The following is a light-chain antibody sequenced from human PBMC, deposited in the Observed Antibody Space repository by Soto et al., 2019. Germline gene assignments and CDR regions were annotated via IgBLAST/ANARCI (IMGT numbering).Light chain of an antibody. CDR1: SGHSSYA. Sequence: QLVLTQSPSASASLGASVKLTCTLSSGHSSYAIAWHQQQPEKGPRYLMKLNSDGSHSKGDGIPDRFSGSSSWAERYLTISSLQSEDEADYYCQTWGTGDWVFGGGTKLTVL. CDR2: LNSDGSH. CDR3: QTWGTGDWV. J-gene: IGLJ3*02. V-gene: IGLV4-69*01.